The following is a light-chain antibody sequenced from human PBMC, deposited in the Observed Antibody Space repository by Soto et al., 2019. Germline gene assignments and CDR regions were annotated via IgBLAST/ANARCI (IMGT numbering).Light chain of an antibody. CDR1: QSISSY. V-gene: IGKV1-39*01. CDR3: QQSYNSPQT. CDR2: AAS. Sequence: DIQMTQSPSSLSASVGDRVTITCRASQSISSYLNWYQQKPGKAPKLLIYAASSLQSGVPSRFSGSGSGTDFTLTISSLQPEDFATYSCQQSYNSPQTFGRGTKVDI. J-gene: IGKJ1*01.